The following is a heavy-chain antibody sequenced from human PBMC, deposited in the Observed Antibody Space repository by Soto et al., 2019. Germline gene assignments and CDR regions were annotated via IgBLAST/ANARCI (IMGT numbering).Heavy chain of an antibody. CDR3: ARGGVAAGMTD. V-gene: IGHV3-21*01. CDR1: GFTFSSYS. CDR2: ISSSSSYI. Sequence: SLRLSCAASGFTFSSYSMNWVRQAPGKGLEWVSSISSSSSYIYYADSVKGRFTISRDNAKNSLYLQMNSLRAEDTAVYYCARGGVAAGMTDWGQGTLVTVSS. D-gene: IGHD6-13*01. J-gene: IGHJ4*02.